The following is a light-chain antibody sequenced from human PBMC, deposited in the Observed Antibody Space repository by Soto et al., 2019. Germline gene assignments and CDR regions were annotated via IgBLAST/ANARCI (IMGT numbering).Light chain of an antibody. CDR2: AAS. Sequence: AIQMTQSPSSLSASVGDRVTITCRASQDIRNELGWYQQKPGKAPRLLIYAASTLQSGVPSRFGGSASGADFTLTISRLQPEDFASYYCLQDYSYPRTFGPGTKVDIK. CDR1: QDIRNE. J-gene: IGKJ1*01. CDR3: LQDYSYPRT. V-gene: IGKV1-6*02.